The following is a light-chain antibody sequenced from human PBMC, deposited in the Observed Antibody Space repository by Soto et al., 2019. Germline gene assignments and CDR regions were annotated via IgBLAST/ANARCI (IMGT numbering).Light chain of an antibody. CDR2: RAS. CDR1: QTISSW. V-gene: IGKV1-5*03. CDR3: QHAFSDAWA. Sequence: FQRPHPPSTLSASLGAKASIPCRASQTISSWLTWYQQKPGKAPKLLIHRASTLYSGVPSRFSGSGSGTEFTLTISSLQPEDFATYFCQHAFSDAWAFGQGTKVDIK. J-gene: IGKJ1*01.